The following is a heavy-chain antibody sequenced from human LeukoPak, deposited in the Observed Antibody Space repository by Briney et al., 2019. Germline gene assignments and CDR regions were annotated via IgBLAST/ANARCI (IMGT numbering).Heavy chain of an antibody. J-gene: IGHJ4*02. Sequence: GASVKVSCKASGYTFINYDINWVRQAPGQGLEWMGWMNPHTGNSGYKEKFQGRVTMTRDTSINTAYMELSGLESKDSAIYYCARSIAMIRGPPGYWGQGTQVTVSS. V-gene: IGHV1-8*01. CDR3: ARSIAMIRGPPGY. CDR1: GYTFINYD. CDR2: MNPHTGNS. D-gene: IGHD3-10*01.